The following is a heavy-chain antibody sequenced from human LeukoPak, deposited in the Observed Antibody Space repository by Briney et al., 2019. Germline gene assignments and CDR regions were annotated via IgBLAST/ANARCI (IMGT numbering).Heavy chain of an antibody. Sequence: GASVKLSCKASGYTFTCYGISWVWQSPGQGLELMGWISAYNGNTNYAQKLQGRVTMTTDTSTRTAYMELRSLRSDDTAVYYCARGDSSGTNAFDIWGQGTMVTVSS. V-gene: IGHV1-18*01. J-gene: IGHJ3*02. CDR3: ARGDSSGTNAFDI. CDR2: ISAYNGNT. CDR1: GYTFTCYG. D-gene: IGHD3-22*01.